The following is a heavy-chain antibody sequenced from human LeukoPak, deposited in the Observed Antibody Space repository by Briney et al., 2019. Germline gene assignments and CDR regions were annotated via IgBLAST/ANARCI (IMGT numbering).Heavy chain of an antibody. CDR2: ISAYKGKT. V-gene: IGHV1-18*01. J-gene: IGHJ3*02. CDR1: GYTFTSYG. Sequence: GASVKVSCKASGYTFTSYGISWVRQAPGVGLEWMGWISAYKGKTNYAQKFQGRVTMTEDTSTDTAYMELSSLRSEDTAVYYCATGPYYDFWSGPKLDAFDIWGQGTMVTVSS. CDR3: ATGPYYDFWSGPKLDAFDI. D-gene: IGHD3-3*01.